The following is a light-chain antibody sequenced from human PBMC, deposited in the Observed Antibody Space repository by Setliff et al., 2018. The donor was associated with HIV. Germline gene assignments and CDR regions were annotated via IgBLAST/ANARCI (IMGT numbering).Light chain of an antibody. Sequence: QSVLTQPASVSGSPGQSITISCTGTSSDIGGYNFVSWYQQYPGEAPKLIISYNTKRPSGVSDRFSASKSGNTASLTISGLRAEDEADYYCSSYTSSSTYVFGLGTKVTV. CDR3: SSYTSSSTYV. V-gene: IGLV2-14*03. CDR2: YNT. J-gene: IGLJ1*01. CDR1: SSDIGGYNF.